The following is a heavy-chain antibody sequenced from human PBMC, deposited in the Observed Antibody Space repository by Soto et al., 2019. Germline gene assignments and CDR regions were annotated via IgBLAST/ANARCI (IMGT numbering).Heavy chain of an antibody. V-gene: IGHV2-5*02. CDR1: GFSLSTSGVG. CDR3: AHKLGSSGGSPFDY. CDR2: IYWDDDK. J-gene: IGHJ4*02. Sequence: QITLKESGPTLVKPTQTLTLTCTFSGFSLSTSGVGVGWIRQPPGKALEWLALIYWDDDKRYSPSLKSRLTITKDKYKNQVVLTMTNMDPLDTATYYCAHKLGSSGGSPFDYWGQGTLVTVSS. D-gene: IGHD6-19*01.